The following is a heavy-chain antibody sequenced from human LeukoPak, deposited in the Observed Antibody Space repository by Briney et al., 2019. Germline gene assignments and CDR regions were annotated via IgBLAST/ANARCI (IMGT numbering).Heavy chain of an antibody. V-gene: IGHV3-74*01. CDR3: ARAGWGSGKTVDY. D-gene: IGHD3-10*01. J-gene: IGHJ4*02. CDR2: INSDGSST. CDR1: GFTFSSYW. Sequence: GGSLRLSCAASGFTFSSYWMHWVRQAPGKGLVWVSRINSDGSSTSYADSVKGRFTISRDHAKNSLYLQMNSLRAEDTAVYYCARAGWGSGKTVDYWGQGTLVTVSS.